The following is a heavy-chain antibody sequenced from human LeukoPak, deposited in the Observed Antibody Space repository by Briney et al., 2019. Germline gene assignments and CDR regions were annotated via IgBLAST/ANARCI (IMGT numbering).Heavy chain of an antibody. D-gene: IGHD5-18*01. Sequence: PGGSLRLSCAASGFIFKNYGVHWVRQAPGKGLEWVALISYDGSNKYYADSVKGRFTISRDNSKNTLYLQMNSLRPEDTAVYYCAKSIGYSYEYYFDYWGQGTLVTVSS. J-gene: IGHJ4*02. CDR1: GFIFKNYG. V-gene: IGHV3-30*18. CDR2: ISYDGSNK. CDR3: AKSIGYSYEYYFDY.